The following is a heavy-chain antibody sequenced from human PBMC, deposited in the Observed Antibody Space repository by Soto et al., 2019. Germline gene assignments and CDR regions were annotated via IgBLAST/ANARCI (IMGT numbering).Heavy chain of an antibody. J-gene: IGHJ2*01. CDR3: TRGGYDWYFDL. CDR2: FNPSGGST. CDR1: GYTFNSYY. V-gene: IGHV1-46*02. Sequence: QVQLVQSGAEVKKPGASVKVSCKASGYTFNSYYIHWVRQAPGQGLEWMGIFNPSGGSTNYAQKLQGRVNLTSDTTTSTVYMELSSLRSEDTASYYCTRGGYDWYFDLWGRGTLDTVSS. D-gene: IGHD5-18*01.